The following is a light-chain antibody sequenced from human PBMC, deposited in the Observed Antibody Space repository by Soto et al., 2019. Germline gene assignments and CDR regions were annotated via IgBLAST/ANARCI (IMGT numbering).Light chain of an antibody. CDR3: LQYNSYPRA. V-gene: IGKV1-17*02. CDR2: GAS. J-gene: IGKJ2*01. Sequence: DIQMTQSPSSLSASVGDTVTITCRASQGIGNDLGWYQQKPGKAPQRLIYGASSLQSGVPSRFSGSGSGTDFSLEFTLTIFNLQPEDFATYYCLQYNSYPRAFGQGTKLEIK. CDR1: QGIGND.